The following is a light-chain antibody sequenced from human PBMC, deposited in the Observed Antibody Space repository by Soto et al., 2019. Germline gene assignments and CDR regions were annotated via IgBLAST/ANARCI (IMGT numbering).Light chain of an antibody. CDR3: QQRYKTPLT. J-gene: IGKJ4*02. V-gene: IGKV1-39*01. CDR1: QIISTY. CDR2: GAS. Sequence: DIQMTQSPSSLSASVGDRVAITCRASQIISTYLNWYQQKPGKAPQLMMYGASSLQTGVPSRFSGSGSGTDFTLIINSLQPEDSATYYCQQRYKTPLTFGGGTKGESK.